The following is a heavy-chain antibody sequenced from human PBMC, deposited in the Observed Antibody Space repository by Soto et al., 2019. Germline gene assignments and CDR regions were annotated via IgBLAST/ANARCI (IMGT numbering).Heavy chain of an antibody. Sequence: QVKVVESGGGVVQPGGSLRLSCTASGFSFSSYGMHWVRQAPGKGLEWVAIISNDGNRQWHRDPVKGRFTISKDNSKNALYLEMNIVRTEATAMYYCAKDIYNGGDHLGADYWGQGTLVTVSS. D-gene: IGHD2-21*02. CDR2: ISNDGNRQ. CDR1: GFSFSSYG. CDR3: AKDIYNGGDHLGADY. V-gene: IGHV3-30*18. J-gene: IGHJ4*02.